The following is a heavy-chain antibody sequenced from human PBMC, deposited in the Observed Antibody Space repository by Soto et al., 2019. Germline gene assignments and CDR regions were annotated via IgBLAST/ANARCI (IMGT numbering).Heavy chain of an antibody. V-gene: IGHV3-23*01. Sequence: EVQLLESGGGLVQPGWSLRLSCAASGFSFNSYAMSWVRQAPGKGLEWVSHIGGAGDSTYYADSVKGRFTISRDNSKKTVYLQMESLRAEDTAVYYCTGATYLDYWGQGTLVTVSS. CDR1: GFSFNSYA. CDR2: IGGAGDST. J-gene: IGHJ4*02. CDR3: TGATYLDY.